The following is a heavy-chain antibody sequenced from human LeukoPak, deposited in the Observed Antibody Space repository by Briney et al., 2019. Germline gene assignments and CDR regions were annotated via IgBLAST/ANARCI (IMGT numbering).Heavy chain of an antibody. CDR3: ARDERYDSSGYPFDD. J-gene: IGHJ4*02. CDR2: INPNSGGT. Sequence: ASVKVSCKASGYTFTGYFIHWVRQAPGQGLEWMGWINPNSGGTNYAQKFQGRVTMTRDTSISTAYMELSRLRSDDTAVYYCARDERYDSSGYPFDDWGQGTLVTVSS. D-gene: IGHD3-22*01. CDR1: GYTFTGYF. V-gene: IGHV1-2*02.